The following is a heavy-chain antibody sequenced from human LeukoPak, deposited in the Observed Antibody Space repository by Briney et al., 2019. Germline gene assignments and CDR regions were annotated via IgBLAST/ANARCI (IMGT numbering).Heavy chain of an antibody. CDR2: IYYSGNT. V-gene: IGHV4-39*01. D-gene: IGHD3-9*01. CDR1: GDSISTSNSY. Sequence: PSETLSLTCTVSGDSISTSNSYWGWIRQPPGKGLEWIGSIYYSGNTYYNASLKSRVTISVDTSKNQFSLKLTSVTAADTAVYYCASTLYDILTGYYRYWGQGTLVTVSS. CDR3: ASTLYDILTGYYRY. J-gene: IGHJ4*02.